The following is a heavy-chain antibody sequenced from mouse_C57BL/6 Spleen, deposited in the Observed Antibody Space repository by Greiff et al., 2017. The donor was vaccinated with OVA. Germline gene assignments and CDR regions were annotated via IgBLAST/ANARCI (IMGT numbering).Heavy chain of an antibody. J-gene: IGHJ2*01. V-gene: IGHV1-52*01. D-gene: IGHD2-1*01. CDR2: IDPSDSET. CDR3: ARSYGNYVGYYLDY. Sequence: QVQLQQPGAELVRPGSSVKLSCKASGYTFTSYWMHWVKQRPIQGLEWIGNIDPSDSETHYNQKFKDKATLTVDKSSSTAYMQLSSLTSEDSAVYYCARSYGNYVGYYLDYWGQGTTLTVSS. CDR1: GYTFTSYW.